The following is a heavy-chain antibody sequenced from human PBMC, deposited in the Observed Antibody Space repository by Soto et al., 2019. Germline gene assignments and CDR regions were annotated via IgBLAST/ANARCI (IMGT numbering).Heavy chain of an antibody. CDR2: ISYDGSNK. J-gene: IGHJ2*01. CDR1: GFTFSSYG. Sequence: QVQLVESGGGVVQPGRSLRLSCAASGFTFSSYGMHWVRQAPGKGLEWVAVISYDGSNKYYADSVKGRFTISRDNSKNTLYLQMNSLRAEDTAVYYCAKTHYYGSWSYYPDTDFDLWGRGTLVTVSS. D-gene: IGHD3-10*01. V-gene: IGHV3-30*18. CDR3: AKTHYYGSWSYYPDTDFDL.